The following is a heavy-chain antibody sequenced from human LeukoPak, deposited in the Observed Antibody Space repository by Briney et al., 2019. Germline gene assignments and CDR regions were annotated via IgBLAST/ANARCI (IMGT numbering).Heavy chain of an antibody. CDR3: ARVGGEQWLVSDGYFDY. D-gene: IGHD6-19*01. V-gene: IGHV3-7*01. CDR1: GFTFSSFW. J-gene: IGHJ4*02. CDR2: IKQDGSEK. Sequence: GGSLRLSCAASGFTFSSFWMSWVRQAPGKGLEWAANIKQDGSEKYYVDSVKGRFTISRDNAKNSLYLQMNSLRAEDASVYYCARVGGEQWLVSDGYFDYWGQGTLVTVSS.